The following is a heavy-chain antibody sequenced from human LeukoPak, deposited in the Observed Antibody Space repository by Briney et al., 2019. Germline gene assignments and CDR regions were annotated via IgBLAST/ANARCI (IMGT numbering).Heavy chain of an antibody. Sequence: GGSLRLSCAASGITFSNAWMNWVRQAPGKGLEWVANIKQDGSEKYYVDSVKGRFTISRDNAKNSLYLQMNSLRAEDTAVYYCASDKIVGASRFDYWGQGTLVTVSS. J-gene: IGHJ4*02. V-gene: IGHV3-7*01. CDR1: GITFSNAW. D-gene: IGHD1-26*01. CDR2: IKQDGSEK. CDR3: ASDKIVGASRFDY.